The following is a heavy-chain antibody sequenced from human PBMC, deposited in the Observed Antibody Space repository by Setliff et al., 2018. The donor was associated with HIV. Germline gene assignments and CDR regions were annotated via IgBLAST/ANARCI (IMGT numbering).Heavy chain of an antibody. CDR1: KFIFSSYS. V-gene: IGHV3-7*01. D-gene: IGHD5-12*01. CDR2: IKQDGSEK. J-gene: IGHJ4*02. Sequence: GGSLRLSCVASKFIFSSYSMSWVRQAPGKGLEWVANIKQDGSEKYYVDSVKGRFTISRDSAKNSLYLQMNSLRAEDTAIYYCARDWRSGYDLNFDYWGQGTLVTVSS. CDR3: ARDWRSGYDLNFDY.